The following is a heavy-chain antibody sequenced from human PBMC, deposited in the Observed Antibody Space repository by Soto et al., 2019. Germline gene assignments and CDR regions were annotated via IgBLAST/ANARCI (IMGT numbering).Heavy chain of an antibody. CDR1: GGSISSGGYY. D-gene: IGHD3-10*01. CDR3: ASRGFVELFVDC. Sequence: QVQLQESGPGLVKPSQTLSLTCTVSGGSISSGGYYWSWIRQHPGKGLEWIGYIYYSGSTYYNPSLNTRVTISVDPSKHQFSLKLSSVTAADTAGYYCASRGFVELFVDCWGQGTLVTVSS. V-gene: IGHV4-31*03. CDR2: IYYSGST. J-gene: IGHJ4*02.